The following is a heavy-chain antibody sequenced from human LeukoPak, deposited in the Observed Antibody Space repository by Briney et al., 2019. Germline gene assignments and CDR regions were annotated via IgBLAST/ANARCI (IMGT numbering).Heavy chain of an antibody. CDR2: IGGSDGTT. CDR3: AKRDSSGSYPYYFDS. V-gene: IGHV3-23*01. D-gene: IGHD3-22*01. Sequence: PGGSLRLSCVTSGFTFSRHSMGWVRLAPGKGLEWVSAIGGSDGTTYYVDSVRGRFTISRDNSKDTLYLQMNSLRAEDTAVYYCAKRDSSGSYPYYFDSWGQGTLVTVSS. J-gene: IGHJ4*02. CDR1: GFTFSRHS.